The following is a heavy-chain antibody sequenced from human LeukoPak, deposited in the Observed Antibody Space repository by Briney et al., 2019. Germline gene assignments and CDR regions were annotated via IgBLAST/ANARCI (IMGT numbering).Heavy chain of an antibody. CDR2: IYYSGST. Sequence: SETLSLTCTVSGGSIRSYYWSWIRQPPGKGLEWIGYIYYSGSTNYNPSLKSRVTISVDTSKNQFSLKLSSVTAADTAVYYCASIRLYGDYAYFDYWGQGTLVTVSS. CDR3: ASIRLYGDYAYFDY. CDR1: GGSIRSYY. V-gene: IGHV4-59*01. D-gene: IGHD4-17*01. J-gene: IGHJ4*02.